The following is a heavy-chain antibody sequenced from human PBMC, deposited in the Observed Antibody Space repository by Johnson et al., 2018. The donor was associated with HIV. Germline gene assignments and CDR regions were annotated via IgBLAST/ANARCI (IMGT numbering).Heavy chain of an antibody. CDR3: ARVAVSTAAGGVPLDI. CDR1: DFTFRNYA. D-gene: IGHD2-2*01. V-gene: IGHV3-NL1*01. Sequence: QVQLVESGGGVVQPGRSLTIYCAVSDFTFRNYAMHWVRRAPGKGLEWVSVIYSGGSTYYADSVKGRFTISRDNSKNTLYLQMNSLRAEDTALYFCARVAVSTAAGGVPLDIWGPGTMVTVSA. CDR2: IYSGGST. J-gene: IGHJ3*02.